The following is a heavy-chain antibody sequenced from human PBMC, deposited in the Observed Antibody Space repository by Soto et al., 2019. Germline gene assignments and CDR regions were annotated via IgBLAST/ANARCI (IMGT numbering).Heavy chain of an antibody. CDR1: GGSISSYY. Sequence: PSETLSLTCTVSGGSISSYYWSWIRQPPGKGLEWIGYIYYSGSTNYNPSLKSRVTISVDTSKNQFSLKLSPVTAADTAVYYCARCVDYYDSSGYLVLNNWFDPWGQGTLVTVS. CDR2: IYYSGST. D-gene: IGHD3-22*01. J-gene: IGHJ5*02. V-gene: IGHV4-59*01. CDR3: ARCVDYYDSSGYLVLNNWFDP.